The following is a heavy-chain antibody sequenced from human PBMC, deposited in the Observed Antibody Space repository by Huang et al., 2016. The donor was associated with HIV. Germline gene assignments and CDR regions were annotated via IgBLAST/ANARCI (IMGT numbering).Heavy chain of an antibody. CDR2: IYPGDSDT. CDR1: GYSFNTYW. Sequence: EVQLVQSGAEVTKPGESLKISCQGSGYSFNTYWIAWVRQMPGKGPELMWIIYPGDSDTRYSPSFQGQVTISADKSIDTAYLQWRSLKASDTAMYYCARKFSSTWYRAFDLWGQGTMVTVSS. J-gene: IGHJ3*01. CDR3: ARKFSSTWYRAFDL. D-gene: IGHD6-13*01. V-gene: IGHV5-51*01.